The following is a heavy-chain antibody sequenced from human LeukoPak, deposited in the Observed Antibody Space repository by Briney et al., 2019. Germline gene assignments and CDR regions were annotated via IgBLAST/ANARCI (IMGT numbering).Heavy chain of an antibody. CDR3: ATGSGSYQFDY. D-gene: IGHD3-10*01. CDR2: IIPIFGTA. J-gene: IGHJ4*02. Sequence: ASVKVSCKASGGTFSSYAISWVRQAPGQGLEWMGGIIPIFGTANYAQKFQGRVTTTADKSTSTAYMELSSLRSEDTAVYYCATGSGSYQFDYWGQGTLVTVSS. CDR1: GGTFSSYA. V-gene: IGHV1-69*06.